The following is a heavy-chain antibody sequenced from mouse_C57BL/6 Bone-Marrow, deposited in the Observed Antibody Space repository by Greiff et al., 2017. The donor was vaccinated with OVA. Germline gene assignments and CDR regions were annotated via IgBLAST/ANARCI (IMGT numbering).Heavy chain of an antibody. J-gene: IGHJ3*01. CDR3: TRGLGLRRRFAY. CDR1: GFTFSSYA. Sequence: EVKLMESGEGLVKPGGSLKLSCAASGFTFSSYAMSWVRQTPEKRLEWVAYISSGGDYIYYADTVKGRFTISRDNARNTLYLQMSSLKSEDTAMYYCTRGLGLRRRFAYWGQGTLVTVSA. CDR2: ISSGGDYI. V-gene: IGHV5-9-1*02. D-gene: IGHD2-4*01.